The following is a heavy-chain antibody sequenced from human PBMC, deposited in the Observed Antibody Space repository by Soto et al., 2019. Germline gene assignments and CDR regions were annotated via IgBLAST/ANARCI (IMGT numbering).Heavy chain of an antibody. CDR1: GFTFSSYG. J-gene: IGHJ6*02. CDR2: ISYDGSNE. CDR3: ASPAGGSISDYYYGMDV. Sequence: LRLSCAASGFTFSSYGMHWVRQAPGKGLEWVAVISYDGSNEYYADSVKGRFTISRDNSKNTLYLQMNSLRAEDTAAYYCASPAGGSISDYYYGMDVWGQGTTVTVSS. D-gene: IGHD6-6*01. V-gene: IGHV3-30*03.